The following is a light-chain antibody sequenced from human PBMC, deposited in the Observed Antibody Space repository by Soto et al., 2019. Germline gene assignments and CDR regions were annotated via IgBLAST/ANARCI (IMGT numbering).Light chain of an antibody. J-gene: IGKJ5*01. CDR1: QSINNN. V-gene: IGKV3-15*01. CDR2: GAS. CDR3: QQRSSAIT. Sequence: VMTQAPATLSVSPGERCTLACRSSQSINNNVAWYQLKVGQAPRLLIYGASTRATGIPARFSGSGSGTEFTLTISSLEPEDFAVYYCQQRSSAITFGQGTRLEIK.